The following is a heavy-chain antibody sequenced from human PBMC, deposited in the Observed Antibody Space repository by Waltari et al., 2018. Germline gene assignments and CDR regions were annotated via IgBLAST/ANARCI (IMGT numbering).Heavy chain of an antibody. CDR2: ISTSGDLT. J-gene: IGHJ2*01. CDR1: GLTFSNCP. V-gene: IGHV3-23*01. CDR3: AKIGVSGHWYFDL. Sequence: EVQLLESGGGLVQPGGSLRLPCAASGLTFSNCPMSWVRQTPGKGLQWVSSISTSGDLTYYADSVGGRFTVSRDNSKNTLYLQMNSLRAEDTATYYCAKIGVSGHWYFDLWGRGTLVTVSS. D-gene: IGHD6-19*01.